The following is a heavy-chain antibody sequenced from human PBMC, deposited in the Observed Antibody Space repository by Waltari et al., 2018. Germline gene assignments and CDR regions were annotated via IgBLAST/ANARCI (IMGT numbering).Heavy chain of an antibody. CDR2: INPNSGGT. CDR1: GYTFTGYY. V-gene: IGHV1-2*02. D-gene: IGHD3-9*01. J-gene: IGHJ6*02. Sequence: QVQLVQSGAEVKKPGASVKVSCKASGYTFTGYYMHWVRQAPGQGLEWMGWINPNSGGTNYAQKFQGRVTMTRDTSISTAYMELSRLRSDDTAVYYCAGGTNRVLLHYDILTGYPNPGGMDVWGQGTTVTVSS. CDR3: AGGTNRVLLHYDILTGYPNPGGMDV.